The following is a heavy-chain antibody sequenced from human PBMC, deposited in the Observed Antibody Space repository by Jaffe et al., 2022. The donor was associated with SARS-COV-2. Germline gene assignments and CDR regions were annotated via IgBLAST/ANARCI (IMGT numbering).Heavy chain of an antibody. D-gene: IGHD6-13*01. Sequence: QVQLVESGGGVVQPGRSLRLSCAASGFTFSSYGMHWVRQAPGKGLEWVAVISYDGSNKYYADSVKGRFTISRDNSKNTLYLQMNSLRAEDTAVYYCAKDLAAAGYNWFDPWGQGTLVTVSS. V-gene: IGHV3-30*18. J-gene: IGHJ5*02. CDR2: ISYDGSNK. CDR3: AKDLAAAGYNWFDP. CDR1: GFTFSSYG.